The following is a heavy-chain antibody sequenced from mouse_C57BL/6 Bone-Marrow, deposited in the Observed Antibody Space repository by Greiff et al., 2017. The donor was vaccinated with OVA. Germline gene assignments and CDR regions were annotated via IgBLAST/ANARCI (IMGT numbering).Heavy chain of an antibody. Sequence: EVQLQQSGAELVKPGASVKLSCTASGFTIKDYYMHWVKQRTEQGLEWIGRIDPEDGETKYAPTFQGQATITADTSSNAAYLQLSSLTSEDTAVYYWAGSGAAKATYFDYWGQGTTLTVSS. CDR1: GFTIKDYY. J-gene: IGHJ2*01. CDR2: IDPEDGET. V-gene: IGHV14-2*01. D-gene: IGHD3-2*02. CDR3: AGSGAAKATYFDY.